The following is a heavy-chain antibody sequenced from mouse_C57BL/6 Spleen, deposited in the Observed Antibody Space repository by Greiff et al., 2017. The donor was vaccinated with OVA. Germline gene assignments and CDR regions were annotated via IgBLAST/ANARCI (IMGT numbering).Heavy chain of an antibody. CDR1: GYTFTSYW. Sequence: QVQLQQSGAELAKPGASVKLSCKASGYTFTSYWMHWVKQRPGQGLEWIGYINPSSGYTKYNQKFKDKATLTADKSSSTAYMQLSSLTYEDSAVYYCARSKVIVVGTTVVAPDWYFDVWGTGTTVTVSS. CDR3: ARSKVIVVGTTVVAPDWYFDV. CDR2: INPSSGYT. V-gene: IGHV1-7*01. D-gene: IGHD1-1*01. J-gene: IGHJ1*03.